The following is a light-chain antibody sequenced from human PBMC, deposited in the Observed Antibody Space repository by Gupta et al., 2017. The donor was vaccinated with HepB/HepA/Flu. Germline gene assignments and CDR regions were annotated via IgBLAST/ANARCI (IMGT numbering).Light chain of an antibody. V-gene: IGKV1-9*01. J-gene: IGKJ4*01. CDR3: QHFKNYPLT. CDR1: QDINSY. Sequence: DIQLTQSPSFLSASVGDRVTITCRASQDINSYLVWYQLKPGTAPKLLIYSASSLQSGVPSRFSGSGSGTEFTLTISSLQPADFATYYCQHFKNYPLTFGGGTQVEVK. CDR2: SAS.